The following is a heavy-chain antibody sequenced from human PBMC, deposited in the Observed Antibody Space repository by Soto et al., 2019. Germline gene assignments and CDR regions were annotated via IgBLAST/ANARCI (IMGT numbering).Heavy chain of an antibody. CDR2: IDWDGDK. V-gene: IGHV2-70*11. Sequence: SGPTLVHPTQILTLTCTLSGDSLTTRGMCVSWIRQPPGKALEWLARIDWDGDKWYSTSLKARLTISKDTSKNQVVLTMTNMDPVDTATYYCARIHTTSCYQDSWGQGTLVTVSS. CDR1: GDSLTTRGMC. CDR3: ARIHTTSCYQDS. D-gene: IGHD2-2*01. J-gene: IGHJ4*02.